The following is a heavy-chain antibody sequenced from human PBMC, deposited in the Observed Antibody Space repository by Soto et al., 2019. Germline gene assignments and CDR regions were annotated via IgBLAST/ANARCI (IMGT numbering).Heavy chain of an antibody. J-gene: IGHJ6*02. Sequence: GGSLRLSCAASGFTIDNIYTSWVRRAPGKGLECVSIIYSGGSDFYADSVKGRFIISRDDSKNILYLQMDNLRDDDTAVYYCASGFVDTLTLGAPNHYNYGLDVWGQGTTVTVSS. CDR2: IYSGGSD. CDR1: GFTIDNIY. D-gene: IGHD1-26*01. CDR3: ASGFVDTLTLGAPNHYNYGLDV. V-gene: IGHV3-53*01.